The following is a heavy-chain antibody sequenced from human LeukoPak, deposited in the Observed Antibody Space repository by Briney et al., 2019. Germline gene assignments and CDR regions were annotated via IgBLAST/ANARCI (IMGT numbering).Heavy chain of an antibody. CDR2: ISSSGSTV. Sequence: PGGSLRLSCAASGFTFSSYSMNWVRQAPGKGLEWASYISSSGSTVYYDSVKGRFTVSRDNAKNSLYLQMNSLRDEDTAVYYCTRDGGRREDYWGQGTLVTVSS. J-gene: IGHJ4*02. CDR3: TRDGGRREDY. D-gene: IGHD1-26*01. V-gene: IGHV3-48*02. CDR1: GFTFSSYS.